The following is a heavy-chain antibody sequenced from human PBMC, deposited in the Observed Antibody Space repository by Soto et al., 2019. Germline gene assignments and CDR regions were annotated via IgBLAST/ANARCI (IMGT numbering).Heavy chain of an antibody. CDR2: ITYDESDK. CDR1: AFTFGTYN. J-gene: IGHJ4*02. V-gene: IGHV3-30-3*01. CDR3: AKDTPVVMFLFDS. Sequence: PGGSLRLSCAASAFTFGTYNMHWVRQAPGKGLEWLSVITYDESDKYYADSVKGRFTISRDNSKDTLYLQINSLRTEDTAVYYCAKDTPVVMFLFDSWGRGTLVTVSS. D-gene: IGHD2-15*01.